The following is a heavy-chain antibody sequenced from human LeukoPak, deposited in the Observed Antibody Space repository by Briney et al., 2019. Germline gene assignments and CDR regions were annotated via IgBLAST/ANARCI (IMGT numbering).Heavy chain of an antibody. CDR3: ARDTGRITMVRGVIITPV. CDR2: IYYSGST. V-gene: IGHV4-30-4*01. Sequence: SETLSLTCTVSGGSISSGDYYWSWIRQPPGKGLEWIGYIYYSGSTYYNPSLKSRVTISVDTSKNQFSLKLSSVTAADTAVYYCARDTGRITMVRGVIITPVWGQGTMVTVSS. CDR1: GGSISSGDYY. J-gene: IGHJ3*01. D-gene: IGHD3-10*01.